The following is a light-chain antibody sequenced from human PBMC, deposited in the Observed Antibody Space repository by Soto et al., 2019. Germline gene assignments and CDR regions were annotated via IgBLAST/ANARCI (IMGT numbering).Light chain of an antibody. CDR2: GAS. CDR3: QRYDISPFP. J-gene: IGKJ2*01. CDR1: QSVSSIY. V-gene: IGKV3-20*01. Sequence: IVLTQSPGTLSLSPGERATLSCRARQSVSSIYLAWYQQKPGQAPRLLIYGASSRATGIPDRFSGSGSGTDFTLTISRLEPEDFAVYYCQRYDISPFPFGQGTKLEIK.